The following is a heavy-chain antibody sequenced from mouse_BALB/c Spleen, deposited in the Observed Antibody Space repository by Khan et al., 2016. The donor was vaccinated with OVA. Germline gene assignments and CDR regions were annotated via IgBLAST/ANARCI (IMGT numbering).Heavy chain of an antibody. J-gene: IGHJ4*01. CDR2: IDPENGNT. D-gene: IGHD2-4*01. CDR3: ARRDYEAMDY. Sequence: VQLKESGAELVRPGALVKLSCKASGFNIKDYYIHWVKQRPEQGLEWIGWIDPENGNTIYDPKFQGKASMTADTSSKTAYLQLSSLTSEDTAVYYCARRDYEAMDYWGQGTSVTVSS. CDR1: GFNIKDYY. V-gene: IGHV14-1*02.